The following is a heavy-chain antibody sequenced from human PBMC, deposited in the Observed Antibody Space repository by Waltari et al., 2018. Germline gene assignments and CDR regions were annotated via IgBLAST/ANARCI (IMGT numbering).Heavy chain of an antibody. V-gene: IGHV1-8*02. J-gene: IGHJ4*02. CDR1: GYTFTSYV. D-gene: IGHD1-26*01. CDR2: MNPNSGNT. Sequence: QVQLVQSGAEVKKPGASVKVSCKASGYTFTSYVINLVQQATGQGLEWMGWMNPNSGNTGYAQKFQGRVTMTRNTSISTAYMELSSLGSEDTAVYYCATITRPPLGATNGYWGQGTLVTVSS. CDR3: ATITRPPLGATNGY.